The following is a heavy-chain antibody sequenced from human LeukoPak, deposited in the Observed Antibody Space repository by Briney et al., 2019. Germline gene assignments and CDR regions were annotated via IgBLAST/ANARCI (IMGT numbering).Heavy chain of an antibody. Sequence: SETLSLTCAVSGDSFSSHYWTWIRQSPGTGLEWIGYISHIGRTNYNPSLRSRVTISIDTSKNQFSLKLRSVTAADTAVYYCARDLVTVTKGFDIWGQGTMVSVSS. CDR1: GDSFSSHY. CDR2: ISHIGRT. V-gene: IGHV4-59*11. CDR3: ARDLVTVTKGFDI. D-gene: IGHD4-17*01. J-gene: IGHJ3*02.